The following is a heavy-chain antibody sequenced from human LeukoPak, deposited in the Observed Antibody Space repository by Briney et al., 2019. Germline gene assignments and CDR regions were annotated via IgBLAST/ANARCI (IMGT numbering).Heavy chain of an antibody. V-gene: IGHV3-20*04. J-gene: IGHJ5*02. CDR1: GFTFDGYD. CDR2: INWNGGST. Sequence: GGSLRLSCAASGFTFDGYDMSWVRQAPGKGLEWVSGINWNGGSTGYADSVKGRFTISRDNAKNSLYLQMNSLRAEDMAVYYCARGHVWFDPWGQGTLVTVSS. CDR3: ARGHVWFDP.